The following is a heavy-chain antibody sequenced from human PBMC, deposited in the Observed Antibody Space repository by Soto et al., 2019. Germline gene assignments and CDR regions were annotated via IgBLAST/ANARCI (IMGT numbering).Heavy chain of an antibody. Sequence: EVQLLESGGGLVQPGGSLRLLCVVSGFTLSRYALSWVRQAPGKGLEWVLLISGNGSTTYYADPVKGRFTISRDNSKNTLYLQMSSLRADDTAVYYCAAIRFWGQGTLVTVSS. CDR2: ISGNGSTT. V-gene: IGHV3-23*01. CDR1: GFTLSRYA. CDR3: AAIRF. J-gene: IGHJ4*02.